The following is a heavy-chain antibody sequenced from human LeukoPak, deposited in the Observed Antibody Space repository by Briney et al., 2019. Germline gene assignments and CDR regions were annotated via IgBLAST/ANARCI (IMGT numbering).Heavy chain of an antibody. V-gene: IGHV3-23*01. Sequence: PGGSLRLSCAASGFTFSSYAMSWVRQAPGKGLEWFSAISGSGGSTYYADSVKGRFTISRDNSKNTLYLQMNSLRAEDTAVYYCAKEGLLWFGEAHAYYFDYWGQGTLVTVSS. D-gene: IGHD3-10*01. CDR2: ISGSGGST. J-gene: IGHJ4*02. CDR3: AKEGLLWFGEAHAYYFDY. CDR1: GFTFSSYA.